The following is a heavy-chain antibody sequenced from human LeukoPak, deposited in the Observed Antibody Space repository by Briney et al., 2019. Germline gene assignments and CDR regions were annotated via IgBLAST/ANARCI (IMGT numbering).Heavy chain of an antibody. CDR2: TYYRSKWSN. CDR3: ARGDQAFDY. D-gene: IGHD2-2*01. CDR1: GDSVSSNTAV. Sequence: SETLSLACAISGDSVSSNTAVWNWIRQSPSRGLEWLGRTYYRSKWSNNYAVSVKSRIIINPDTSENQFSLQLNSMTPEDTAVYYCARGDQAFDYWGQGTLVTVSS. V-gene: IGHV6-1*01. J-gene: IGHJ4*02.